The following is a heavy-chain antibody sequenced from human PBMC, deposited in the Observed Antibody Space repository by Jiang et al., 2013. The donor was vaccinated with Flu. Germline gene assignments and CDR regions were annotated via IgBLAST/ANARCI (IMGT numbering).Heavy chain of an antibody. CDR3: ARDREGWFGESRGAFDI. J-gene: IGHJ3*02. D-gene: IGHD3-10*01. CDR1: GGSISSSNW. CDR2: IYHSGST. Sequence: PGLVKPSGTLSLTCAVSGGSISSSNWWSWVRQPPGKGLEWIGEIYHSGSTNYNPSLKSRVTISVDKSKNQFSLKLSSVTAADTAVYYCARDREGWFGESRGAFDIWGQGTMVTVSS. V-gene: IGHV4-4*02.